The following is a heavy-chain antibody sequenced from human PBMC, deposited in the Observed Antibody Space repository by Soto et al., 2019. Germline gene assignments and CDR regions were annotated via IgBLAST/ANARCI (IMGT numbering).Heavy chain of an antibody. V-gene: IGHV3-48*01. CDR3: ATGYCSGGSGYGAVGH. CDR1: GFIFNSHS. CDR2: INGSSSVI. D-gene: IGHD2-15*01. J-gene: IGHJ4*02. Sequence: EVQVVESGGGLVQPGGSLRLSCAASGFIFNSHSMNWVRQAPGKGLEWVSYINGSSSVIYYADSVKGRFTTSRDNAKNSLYLQMNSLRVEDSAIYYCATGYCSGGSGYGAVGHWGQGTLVSVSS.